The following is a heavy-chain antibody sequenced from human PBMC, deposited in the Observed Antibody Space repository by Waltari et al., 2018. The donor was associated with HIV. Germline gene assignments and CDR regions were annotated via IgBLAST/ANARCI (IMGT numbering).Heavy chain of an antibody. Sequence: EVQLLESGGGLVQPGGSLRLSCAASGFTFSSYAMSWVRQAPGQGLEWVSAISGSGGSTYYADSVKGRFTISRDNSKNTLYLQMNSLRAEDTAVYYCAKDKGAARPGGETAMAYFDYWGQGTLVTVSS. J-gene: IGHJ4*02. D-gene: IGHD6-6*01. CDR2: ISGSGGST. CDR3: AKDKGAARPGGETAMAYFDY. V-gene: IGHV3-23*01. CDR1: GFTFSSYA.